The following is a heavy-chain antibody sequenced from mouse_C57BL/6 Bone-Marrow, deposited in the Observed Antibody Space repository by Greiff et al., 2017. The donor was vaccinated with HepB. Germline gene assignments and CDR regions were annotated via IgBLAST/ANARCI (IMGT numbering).Heavy chain of an antibody. J-gene: IGHJ1*03. CDR2: IYPGSGST. Sequence: VQLQQPGAELVKPGASVKMSCKASGYTFTSYWITWVKQRPGQGLEWIGDIYPGSGSTNYNEKFKSKATLTVDTSSSTAYMQLSSLTSEDSAVYYCARKHYYGSSPSYWYFDVWGTGTTVTVSS. CDR3: ARKHYYGSSPSYWYFDV. V-gene: IGHV1-55*01. CDR1: GYTFTSYW. D-gene: IGHD1-1*01.